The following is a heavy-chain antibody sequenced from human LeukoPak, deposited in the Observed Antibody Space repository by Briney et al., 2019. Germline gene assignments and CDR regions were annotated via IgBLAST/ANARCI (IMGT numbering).Heavy chain of an antibody. V-gene: IGHV3-21*01. J-gene: IGHJ4*02. CDR1: GFTFSSYS. CDR2: ISSSSSYI. CDR3: ARSSRDGYISDY. Sequence: GGSLRLSCAASGFTFSSYSMNWVRQAPGKGLEWVSSISSSSSYIYYADSVKGRFTISRDNAKNSLYLQMNSLRAEDTAVYYCARSSRDGYISDYWGQGTLVTVSS. D-gene: IGHD5-24*01.